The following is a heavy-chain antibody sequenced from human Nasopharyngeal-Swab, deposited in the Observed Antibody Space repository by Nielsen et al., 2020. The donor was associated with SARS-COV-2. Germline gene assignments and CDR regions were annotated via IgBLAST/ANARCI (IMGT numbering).Heavy chain of an antibody. D-gene: IGHD1-26*01. Sequence: PGKALEWLALIDWDDDKYHSTSLKTRLTISKDTSKNQVVLTMTNMDPVDTATYYCARIPGVGATRGGFDYWGQGTLVTVSS. V-gene: IGHV2-70*01. J-gene: IGHJ4*02. CDR3: ARIPGVGATRGGFDY. CDR2: IDWDDDK.